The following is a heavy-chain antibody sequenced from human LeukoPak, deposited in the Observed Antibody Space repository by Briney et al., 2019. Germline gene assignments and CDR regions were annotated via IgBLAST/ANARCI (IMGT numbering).Heavy chain of an antibody. CDR1: GFTFSSYA. D-gene: IGHD4-17*01. Sequence: GGPLRLSCAASGFTFSSYAMSWVRQAPGKGLEWVSAISGSGGSTYYADSVKGRFTISRDNSKNTLYLQMNSLRAEDTAVYYCAILYGDYSSAEYFQHWGQGTLVTVSS. CDR3: AILYGDYSSAEYFQH. CDR2: ISGSGGST. J-gene: IGHJ1*01. V-gene: IGHV3-23*01.